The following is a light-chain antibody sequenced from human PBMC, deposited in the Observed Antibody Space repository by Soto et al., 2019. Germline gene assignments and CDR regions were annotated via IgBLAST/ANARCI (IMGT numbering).Light chain of an antibody. Sequence: DIQMTQSPPALSASVGDRVPFTCRASENINTWLAWYQQQPGKAPKLLIYKASSLQSGAPPRFSGTGSGTEFTLTISSLQPDDFATYYCQHYDTYRATVGLGTKVDIK. CDR3: QHYDTYRAT. CDR1: ENINTW. V-gene: IGKV1-5*03. J-gene: IGKJ1*01. CDR2: KAS.